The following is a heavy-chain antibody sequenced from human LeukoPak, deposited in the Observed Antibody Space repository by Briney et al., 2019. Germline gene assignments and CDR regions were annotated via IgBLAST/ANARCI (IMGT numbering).Heavy chain of an antibody. V-gene: IGHV3-21*01. CDR3: ERETEYDILSGKNFGQYYFDY. CDR1: GFTFSSYS. CDR2: ISSSGAYI. J-gene: IGHJ4*02. D-gene: IGHD3-9*01. Sequence: GGSLRLSCAASGFTFSSYSMNWVRQAPGKGLEWVSSISSSGAYIYYADSVKGRFTISRDNGKNSLYLQMNSLRDEDTAVFFFERETEYDILSGKNFGQYYFDYWGQGTLVTVSS.